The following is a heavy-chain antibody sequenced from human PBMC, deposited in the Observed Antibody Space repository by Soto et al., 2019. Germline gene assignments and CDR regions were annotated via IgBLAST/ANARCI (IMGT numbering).Heavy chain of an antibody. CDR2: ISGSGGST. V-gene: IGHV3-23*01. D-gene: IGHD2-15*01. J-gene: IGHJ4*02. CDR3: AKPHQRVVAASYFDY. CDR1: GFTFSSYA. Sequence: GGSLRLSCAASGFTFSSYAMSWVRQAPGKGLEWVSAISGSGGSTYYADSVKGRFTISRDNSKNTLYLQMNSLRAKDTAVYYCAKPHQRVVAASYFDYWGQGTLVTVSS.